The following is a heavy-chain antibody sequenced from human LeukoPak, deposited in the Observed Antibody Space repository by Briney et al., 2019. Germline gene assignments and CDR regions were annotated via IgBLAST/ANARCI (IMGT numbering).Heavy chain of an antibody. Sequence: GGSLRLSCAASGFIFSTYAMNWVRQAPGKGLEWVAVISDDGRQTYYADSVKGRFTISRDNSKNTLYLQMNSLRAEDTAVYYCAKSERAYDSSGYLDYWGQGALVTVSS. V-gene: IGHV3-30*18. D-gene: IGHD3-22*01. CDR3: AKSERAYDSSGYLDY. CDR2: ISDDGRQT. J-gene: IGHJ4*02. CDR1: GFIFSTYA.